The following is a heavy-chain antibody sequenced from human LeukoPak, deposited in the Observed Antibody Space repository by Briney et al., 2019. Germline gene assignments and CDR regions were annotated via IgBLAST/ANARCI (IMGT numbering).Heavy chain of an antibody. Sequence: GGSLPLSCAASGFTFNNYWMHWVRQAPGKGLVWVSRVNSDGSSTSYADSVKGRFTISRDNAKNTVYLQMKSLRDDDTAVYYCARAQAVAGTGGFDPWGQGTLVTVSS. CDR3: ARAQAVAGTGGFDP. V-gene: IGHV3-74*01. J-gene: IGHJ5*02. CDR2: VNSDGSST. D-gene: IGHD6-19*01. CDR1: GFTFNNYW.